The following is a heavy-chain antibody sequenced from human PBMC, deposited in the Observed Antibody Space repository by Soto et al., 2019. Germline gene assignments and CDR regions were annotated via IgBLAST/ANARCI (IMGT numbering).Heavy chain of an antibody. Sequence: PSETLSLTCTVSGASMRSSSYYWVWIRQPPGKALEWIGSIFYSGSTSYNPSLRSRVAMSVATSKNEFSLEINFVTAADTAVYYCARPDPYGDYLQAFDICGQGTRVTVSS. CDR1: GASMRSSSYY. D-gene: IGHD4-17*01. CDR2: IFYSGST. V-gene: IGHV4-39*01. CDR3: ARPDPYGDYLQAFDI. J-gene: IGHJ3*02.